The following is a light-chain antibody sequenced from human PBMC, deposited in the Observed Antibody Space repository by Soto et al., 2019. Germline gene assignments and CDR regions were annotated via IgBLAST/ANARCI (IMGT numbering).Light chain of an antibody. J-gene: IGKJ4*01. CDR1: QTVSSF. CDR3: QQRSNWPLT. Sequence: VLTQSPATLSLSPGERATLSFRASQTVSSFLAWYQQKPGQAPRLLIHDSSDRATGIPARFSGRGSGTDFTLTISSLEPEDVAVYYCQQRSNWPLTFGGGTRVEI. V-gene: IGKV3-11*01. CDR2: DSS.